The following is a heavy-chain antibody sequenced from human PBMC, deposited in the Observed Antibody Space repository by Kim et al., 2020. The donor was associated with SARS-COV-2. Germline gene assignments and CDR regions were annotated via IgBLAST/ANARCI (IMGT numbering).Heavy chain of an antibody. CDR3: ARPMTTVSSDALDV. J-gene: IGHJ3*01. Sequence: GGSLRLSCAASGFNFRIFAMHWVRQAPGKGLEWLGFISFDGTNTYYADSVRGRITISKDNAKNTLFLEMNTLRADDTAVYYCARPMTTVSSDALDVWGQGTMATVPS. D-gene: IGHD4-4*01. V-gene: IGHV3-33*05. CDR2: ISFDGTNT. CDR1: GFNFRIFA.